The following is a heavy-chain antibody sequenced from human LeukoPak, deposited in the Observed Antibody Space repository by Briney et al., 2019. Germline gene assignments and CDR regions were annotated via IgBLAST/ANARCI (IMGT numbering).Heavy chain of an antibody. CDR2: IYSGGSP. CDR3: ARGGPFTGTISTPRASDY. Sequence: TGGSLRLSCAASGFTVSSTYMSWVRQAPGKGLEWVSVIYSGGSPFYADSVKGRFTISRDISKNTVYLQMNSLRAEDTAVYHCARGGPFTGTISTPRASDYWGQGILVTVSS. CDR1: GFTVSSTY. J-gene: IGHJ4*02. D-gene: IGHD1-7*01. V-gene: IGHV3-66*01.